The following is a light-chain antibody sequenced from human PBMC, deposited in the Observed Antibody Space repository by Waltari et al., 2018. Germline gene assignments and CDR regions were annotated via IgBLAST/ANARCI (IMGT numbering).Light chain of an antibody. CDR2: GAS. V-gene: IGKV3-15*01. J-gene: IGKJ2*02. Sequence: VMTQFPATLSLSSGVSATLFCTATQSITSNLVWYQKKPGQAPRLLMYGASIRAPGIPARVSGSGSGTEFTLTISSLQAEDFAVYYCKQYNNWPGTFGQGTKLEIK. CDR1: QSITSN. CDR3: KQYNNWPGT.